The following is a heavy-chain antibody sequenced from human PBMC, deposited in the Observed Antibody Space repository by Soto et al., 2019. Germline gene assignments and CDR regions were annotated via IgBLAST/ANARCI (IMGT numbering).Heavy chain of an antibody. V-gene: IGHV1-69*13. J-gene: IGHJ6*02. CDR1: GGTFSRYG. CDR3: ARTPPVRGVILTDLGYYYGMDV. Sequence: SVKVSCKASGGTFSRYGISWVRQAPGQGLEWMGGIIPIFGTANYAQKFQGRVTITADESTSTAYMELSSLRSEDTAVYYCARTPPVRGVILTDLGYYYGMDVWG. CDR2: IIPIFGTA. D-gene: IGHD3-10*01.